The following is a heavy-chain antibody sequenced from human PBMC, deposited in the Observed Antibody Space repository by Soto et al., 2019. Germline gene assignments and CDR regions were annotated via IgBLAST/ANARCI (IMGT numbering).Heavy chain of an antibody. CDR1: GYTFTGYY. V-gene: IGHV1-2*04. Sequence: PGASVKVSCKASGYTFTGYYMHWVRQAPGQGLEWMGWINPNSGGTNYAQKFQGWVTMTRDTSISTAYMELSRLRSDDTAVYYCARAFHDGSGSDYWGQGTLVTVSS. CDR3: ARAFHDGSGSDY. D-gene: IGHD3-10*01. CDR2: INPNSGGT. J-gene: IGHJ4*02.